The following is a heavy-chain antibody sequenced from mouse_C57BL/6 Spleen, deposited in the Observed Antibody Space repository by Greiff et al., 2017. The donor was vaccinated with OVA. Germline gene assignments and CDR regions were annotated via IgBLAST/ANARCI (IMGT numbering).Heavy chain of an antibody. J-gene: IGHJ2*01. Sequence: EVNVVESGGGLVKPGGSLKLSCAASGFTFSDYGMHWVRQAPEKGLEWVAYISSGSSTIYYADTVKGRFTISRDNAKNTLFLQMTSLRSEDTAMYYCARPGWAGENCFDYWGQGTTLTVSS. V-gene: IGHV5-17*01. CDR1: GFTFSDYG. CDR3: ARPGWAGENCFDY. CDR2: ISSGSSTI.